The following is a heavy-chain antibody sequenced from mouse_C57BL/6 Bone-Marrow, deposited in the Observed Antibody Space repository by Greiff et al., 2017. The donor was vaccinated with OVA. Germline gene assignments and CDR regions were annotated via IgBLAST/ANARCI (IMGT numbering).Heavy chain of an antibody. V-gene: IGHV5S21*01. CDR1: GFTFSSYA. J-gene: IGHJ1*03. CDR3: TRRYYGSSPLWYFDV. Sequence: EVMLVESGAGLVKPGGSLKLSCAASGFTFSSYAMSWVRQTPEKRLEWVAYISSGGDYIYYADTVKGRFTISRDNARNTLYLQMSSLKSEDTAMYYCTRRYYGSSPLWYFDVWGTGTTVTVSS. CDR2: ISSGGDYI. D-gene: IGHD1-1*01.